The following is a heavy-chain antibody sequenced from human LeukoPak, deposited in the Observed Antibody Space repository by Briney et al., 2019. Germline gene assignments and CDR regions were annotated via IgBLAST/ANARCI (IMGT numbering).Heavy chain of an antibody. CDR3: AKSGVSDSSSWYFDY. V-gene: IGHV3-7*01. Sequence: GGSLRLSCAASGFTFSSYWMSWVRQAPGKGLEWVANIKQDGSEKYYVDSVMGRFTISRDNSKNTLYLQMNSLRAEDTAVYYCAKSGVSDSSSWYFDYWGQGTLVTVSS. J-gene: IGHJ4*02. D-gene: IGHD6-13*01. CDR1: GFTFSSYW. CDR2: IKQDGSEK.